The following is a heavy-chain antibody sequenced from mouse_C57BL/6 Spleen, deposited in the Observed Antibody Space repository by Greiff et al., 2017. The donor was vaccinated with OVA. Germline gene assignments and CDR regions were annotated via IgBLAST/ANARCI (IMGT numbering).Heavy chain of an antibody. CDR1: GYTFTSYW. D-gene: IGHD3-3*01. J-gene: IGHJ3*01. CDR2: IDPSDSYT. CDR3: ALPGTGAFAY. V-gene: IGHV1-69*01. Sequence: VQLQQPGAELVMPGASVKLSCKASGYTFTSYWMHWVKQRPGQGLEWIGEIDPSDSYTNYNQKFKGKSTLTVDKSSSTAYMQLSSLTSEDSAVYYCALPGTGAFAYWGQGTLVTVSA.